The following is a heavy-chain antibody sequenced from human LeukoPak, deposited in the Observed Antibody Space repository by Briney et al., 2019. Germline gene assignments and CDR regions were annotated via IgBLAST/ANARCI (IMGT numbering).Heavy chain of an antibody. V-gene: IGHV3-15*01. CDR1: GFTFTNAW. Sequence: GESLRLSCAASGFTFTNAWMSWVRQAPGRGLEWVGHVKSKTDGGTTDYAAPVKGGFTISRDDSKNTLNLQMNSLKTEDTALYYCTTVTEGAIFDYWGQGTLVTVSS. J-gene: IGHJ4*02. D-gene: IGHD1-26*01. CDR2: VKSKTDGGTT. CDR3: TTVTEGAIFDY.